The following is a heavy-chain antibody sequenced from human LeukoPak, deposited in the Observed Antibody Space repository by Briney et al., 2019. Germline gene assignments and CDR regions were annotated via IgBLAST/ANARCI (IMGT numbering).Heavy chain of an antibody. CDR1: GGSISSSSYY. V-gene: IGHV4-39*07. CDR3: ARDPAQQQLVRGMFDY. D-gene: IGHD6-13*01. CDR2: IYYSGST. Sequence: PSETLSLTCTVSGGSISSSSYYWGWIRQPPGKGLEWIGSIYYSGSTYYNPSLKSRVTISVDTSKNQFSLKLSSVTAADTAVYYCARDPAQQQLVRGMFDYWGQGTLVTVSS. J-gene: IGHJ4*02.